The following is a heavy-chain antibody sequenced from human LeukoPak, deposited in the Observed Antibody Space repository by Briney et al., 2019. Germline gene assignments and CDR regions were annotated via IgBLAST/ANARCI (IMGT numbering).Heavy chain of an antibody. J-gene: IGHJ4*02. Sequence: TPSETLSLTCAVYGGSFSGYYWSWIRQPPGKGLEWIGEINHSGSTNYNPSLKSRVTISVDTSKNQFSLKLSSVTAADTAVYYCARASNDFWSGYSLDYWGQGTLVTVSS. V-gene: IGHV4-34*01. CDR1: GGSFSGYY. D-gene: IGHD3-3*01. CDR2: INHSGST. CDR3: ARASNDFWSGYSLDY.